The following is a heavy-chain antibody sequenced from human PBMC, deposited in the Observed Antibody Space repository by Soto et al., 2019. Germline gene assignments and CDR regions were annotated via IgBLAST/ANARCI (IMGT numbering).Heavy chain of an antibody. CDR2: INHSGST. CDR1: GGSFSGYY. D-gene: IGHD6-6*01. Sequence: PSETLSLTCAVYGGSFSGYYWSWIRQPPGKGLEWIGEINHSGSTNYNPSLKSRVTISVDTSKNQFSLKLSSVTAADTAVYYCASGFRHRPRRAVFDYWGQRTLVPVS. J-gene: IGHJ4*02. V-gene: IGHV4-34*01. CDR3: ASGFRHRPRRAVFDY.